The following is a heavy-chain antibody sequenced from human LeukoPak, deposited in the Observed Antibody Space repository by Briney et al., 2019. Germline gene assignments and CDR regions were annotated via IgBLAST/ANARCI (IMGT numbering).Heavy chain of an antibody. J-gene: IGHJ5*02. CDR2: VNPNSGGT. D-gene: IGHD2-21*01. CDR1: GYSFTDYY. V-gene: IGHV1-2*02. CDR3: ARADRLHGGPYLIGP. Sequence: ASVKVSCKTSGYSFTDYYMHWVRQAPGQGPEWMGWVNPNSGGTSSAQKFQGRVTMTRDTSITTVYMEVRRLTSDDTAIYYCARADRLHGGPYLIGPWGQGTLVTVSS.